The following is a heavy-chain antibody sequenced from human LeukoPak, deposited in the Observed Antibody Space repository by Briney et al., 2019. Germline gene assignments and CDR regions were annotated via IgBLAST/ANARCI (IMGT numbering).Heavy chain of an antibody. D-gene: IGHD3-22*01. CDR3: VRDWGYNSSGYWQKYFDT. J-gene: IGHJ4*02. CDR2: TSSSDAGT. CDR1: GFTLSTYA. V-gene: IGHV3-23*01. Sequence: GGSLRLSCAASGFTLSTYAMSWVRQTPGKGLEWVAATSSSDAGTYHADSVKGRFTISRDNAKNTVYLQMNSLRAEDTAVYYCVRDWGYNSSGYWQKYFDTWGQGTLVTVSS.